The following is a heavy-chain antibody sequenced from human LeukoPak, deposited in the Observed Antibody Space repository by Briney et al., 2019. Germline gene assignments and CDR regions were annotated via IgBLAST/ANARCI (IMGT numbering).Heavy chain of an antibody. J-gene: IGHJ4*02. CDR1: GFTFSSYD. CDR3: ARAEYSGSYLMGLVY. V-gene: IGHV3-13*01. Sequence: GGPLRLSCAASGFTFSSYDMHWVRQATGKGLEWVSAIGTAGDTYYPGSVKGRFTISRENAKNSLYLQMNSLRAGDTAVYYCARAEYSGSYLMGLVYWGQGTLVTVSS. CDR2: IGTAGDT. D-gene: IGHD1-26*01.